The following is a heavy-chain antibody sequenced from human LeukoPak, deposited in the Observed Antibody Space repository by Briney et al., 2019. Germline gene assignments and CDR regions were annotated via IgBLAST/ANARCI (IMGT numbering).Heavy chain of an antibody. V-gene: IGHV1-69-2*01. J-gene: IGHJ6*03. CDR1: GYTFTDYY. CDR3: DLMVRGNMDV. Sequence: EASVKVSCKVSGYTFTDYYMYWVQQAPGKGLEWMGLVDPEDGETIYAEKFQGRVTITADTSTDTAYMELSSLRSEDTAVYYCDLMVRGNMDVWGKGTTVTVSS. D-gene: IGHD3-10*01. CDR2: VDPEDGET.